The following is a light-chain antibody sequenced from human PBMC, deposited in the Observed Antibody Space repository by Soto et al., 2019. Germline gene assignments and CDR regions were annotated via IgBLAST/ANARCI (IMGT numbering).Light chain of an antibody. J-gene: IGKJ4*01. CDR1: QSVSSSY. CDR3: QQYGSSPLT. Sequence: EIVLTQSPGTLSLSPGERATLSCRASQSVSSSYLAWYQQKPGQAPRLLTHGTSTRATGIPDRFSGSGSETDFTLTISRLEPEDFAVYYCQQYGSSPLTFGGGTKVELK. CDR2: GTS. V-gene: IGKV3-20*01.